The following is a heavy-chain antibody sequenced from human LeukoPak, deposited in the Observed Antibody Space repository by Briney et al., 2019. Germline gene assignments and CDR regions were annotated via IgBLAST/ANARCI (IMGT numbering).Heavy chain of an antibody. CDR3: ARGSNNHYYHNGARNFDY. D-gene: IGHD3-22*01. J-gene: IGHJ4*02. V-gene: IGHV1-2*02. CDR2: INPNSGGT. Sequence: GASVKVSCKASGYTFTGYYMHWVRQAPGQGLEWMGWINPNSGGTNYAQKFQGRVTMTRDTSISTAYMELSRLRSDDTAVYYCARGSNNHYYHNGARNFDYWGQGTLVTVSS. CDR1: GYTFTGYY.